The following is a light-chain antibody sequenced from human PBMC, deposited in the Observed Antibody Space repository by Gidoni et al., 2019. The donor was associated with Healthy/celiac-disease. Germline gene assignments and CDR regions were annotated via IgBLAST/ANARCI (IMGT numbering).Light chain of an antibody. V-gene: IGKV1-33*01. J-gene: IGKJ3*01. CDR3: QQYDNLFT. CDR2: DAS. Sequence: DIQMTQSPSSLSASVGDRVTITCQASQDISNYLNWYQQKPGKAPKLLIYDASNLETGVPSRFIGSGSGTDFTFTISSLQPEDIATYYCQQYDNLFTFXPXTKVDIK. CDR1: QDISNY.